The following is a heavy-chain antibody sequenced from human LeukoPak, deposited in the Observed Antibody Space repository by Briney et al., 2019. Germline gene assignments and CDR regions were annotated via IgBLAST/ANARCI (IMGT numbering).Heavy chain of an antibody. CDR1: GFTFGTYT. CDR3: ARVWSGQQLVLGDY. J-gene: IGHJ4*02. D-gene: IGHD6-13*01. CDR2: ISSSSTYI. V-gene: IGHV3-21*01. Sequence: GGSLRLSCVASGFTFGTYTIGWLRQAPGKGLEWVASISSSSTYIYYADSVKGRFTISRDNAKNSLYLQMDSLRDEDTAVYYCARVWSGQQLVLGDYWGQGTLVTVSS.